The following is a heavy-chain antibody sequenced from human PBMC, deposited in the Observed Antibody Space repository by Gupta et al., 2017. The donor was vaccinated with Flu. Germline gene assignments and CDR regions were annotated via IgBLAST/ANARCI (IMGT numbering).Heavy chain of an antibody. CDR2: ISGSGGST. D-gene: IGHD2-15*01. J-gene: IGHJ4*02. V-gene: IGHV3-23*01. CDR3: AKDSRGKHPFREDY. Sequence: QAPGKGLEWVSAISGSGGSTYYADSVKGRFTISRDNSKNTLYLQMNSLRAEDTAVYYCAKDSRGKHPFREDYWGQGTLVTVSS.